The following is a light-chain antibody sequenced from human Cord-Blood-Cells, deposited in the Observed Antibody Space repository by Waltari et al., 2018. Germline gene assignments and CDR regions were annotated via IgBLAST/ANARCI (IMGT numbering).Light chain of an antibody. J-gene: IGLJ3*02. CDR2: EGS. V-gene: IGLV2-23*01. Sequence: QSALTQPASVSGSPGQSITISCTGTSSDVGSYNLVSWYQQHPGKAPKLMIYEGSKRPSGVSNLFSCSKSGNTASLTISGLQAEDEADYYCCSYAGSSTVFGGVTKLTVL. CDR3: CSYAGSSTV. CDR1: SSDVGSYNL.